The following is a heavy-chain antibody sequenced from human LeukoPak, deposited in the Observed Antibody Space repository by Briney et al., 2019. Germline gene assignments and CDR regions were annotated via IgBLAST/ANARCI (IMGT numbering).Heavy chain of an antibody. CDR2: IWYDGSNK. J-gene: IGHJ2*01. D-gene: IGHD3-9*01. CDR1: GFTFSDYA. CDR3: ARDVSYDILTGLGSWYFDL. V-gene: IGHV3-33*08. Sequence: QPGRSLRLSCAASGFTFSDYAMHWVRQAPGKGLEWVAVIWYDGSNKYYADSVKGRFTISRDNSKNTLYLQMNSLRAEDTAVCYCARDVSYDILTGLGSWYFDLWGRGTLVTVSS.